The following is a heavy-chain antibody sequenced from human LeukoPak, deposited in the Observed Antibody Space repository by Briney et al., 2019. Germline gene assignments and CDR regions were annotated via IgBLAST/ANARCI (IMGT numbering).Heavy chain of an antibody. D-gene: IGHD2-21*01. CDR1: GFTFSSYS. Sequence: PGGSLRLSCAASGFTFSSYSMNWVRQAPGKGLEWVSSISSSSSYIYYAGSVKGRFTISRDNAKNSLYLQMNSLRAEDTAVYYCARASNGDSFDYWGQGTLVTVSS. CDR3: ARASNGDSFDY. CDR2: ISSSSSYI. J-gene: IGHJ4*02. V-gene: IGHV3-21*01.